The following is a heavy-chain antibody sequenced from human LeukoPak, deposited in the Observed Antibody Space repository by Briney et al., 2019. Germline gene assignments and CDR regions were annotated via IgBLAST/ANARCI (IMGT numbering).Heavy chain of an antibody. CDR3: ARAPYSGSPLGGDWFDP. CDR1: GASFSGYY. D-gene: IGHD1-26*01. CDR2: INHSGSP. Sequence: SETLSLTCAVYGASFSGYYWSWIRQPPGKGLEWIGEINHSGSPNYNPSLKSRVTISVDTSKNQFSLKLSSVTAADTAVYYCARAPYSGSPLGGDWFDPWGQGTLVTVSS. V-gene: IGHV4-34*01. J-gene: IGHJ5*02.